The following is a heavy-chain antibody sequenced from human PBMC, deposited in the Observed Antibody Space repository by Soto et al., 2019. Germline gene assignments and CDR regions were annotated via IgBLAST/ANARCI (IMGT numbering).Heavy chain of an antibody. Sequence: PSETLSLTCTVSGGSVSSGSYYWSWIRQPPGKGLEWIGYIYYSGSTNYNPSLKSRVTISVDTSKNQFSLKLSSVTAADTAVYYCARGASGDYFFGTFDIWGQGIMVTVS. CDR2: IYYSGST. V-gene: IGHV4-61*01. CDR1: GGSVSSGSYY. CDR3: ARGASGDYFFGTFDI. D-gene: IGHD7-27*01. J-gene: IGHJ3*02.